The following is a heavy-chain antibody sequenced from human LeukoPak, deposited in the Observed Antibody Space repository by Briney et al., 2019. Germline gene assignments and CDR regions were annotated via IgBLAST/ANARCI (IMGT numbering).Heavy chain of an antibody. CDR2: ISSSGSTI. V-gene: IGHV3-48*04. D-gene: IGHD3-10*02. CDR1: GFTFSSYG. CDR3: AELGITMIGGV. J-gene: IGHJ6*04. Sequence: PGGSLRLSCAASGFTFSSYGMSWVRQAPGKGLEWVSYISSSGSTIYYADSVKGRFTISRDNAKNSLYLQMDSLRAEDTAVYYCAELGITMIGGVWGKGTTVTISS.